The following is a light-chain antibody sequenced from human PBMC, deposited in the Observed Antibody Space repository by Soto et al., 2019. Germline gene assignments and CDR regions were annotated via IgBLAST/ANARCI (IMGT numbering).Light chain of an antibody. CDR2: DVA. V-gene: IGLV2-11*01. CDR3: CSYAGSDTLI. CDR1: SSDVGSSNY. Sequence: QSVLTQPPSVSGSPGQTVTISCTGSSSDVGSSNYISWYQQHPGQAPKLVIYDVAQRPSGVPDRLSGSRSGKTASLTISGLQPDDEADYYCCSYAGSDTLIFGSGTKVTV. J-gene: IGLJ1*01.